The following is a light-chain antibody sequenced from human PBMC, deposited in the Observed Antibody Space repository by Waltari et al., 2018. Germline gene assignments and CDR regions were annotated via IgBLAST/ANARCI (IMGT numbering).Light chain of an antibody. V-gene: IGKV3-15*01. J-gene: IGKJ2*01. CDR3: QQYNNWPLYT. CDR1: QSVGSN. Sequence: EIVMTQSPATLSVSPGERAPLSCRASQSVGSNLAWYQQKPGQAPRLLIYGASTRATGIPARFSGSGSGTEFTLTISSMQSEDFAVYYCQQYNNWPLYTFGQGTKLEIK. CDR2: GAS.